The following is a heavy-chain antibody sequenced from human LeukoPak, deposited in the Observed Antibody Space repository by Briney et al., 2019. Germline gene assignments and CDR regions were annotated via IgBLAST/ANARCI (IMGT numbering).Heavy chain of an antibody. CDR1: GYTFTSYG. V-gene: IGHV1-2*02. D-gene: IGHD2-15*01. CDR3: ARHGVVVVAATPYYYYGMDV. CDR2: INPNSGGT. J-gene: IGHJ6*02. Sequence: ASVKVSCKASGYTFTSYGISWVRQAPGQGLEWMGWINPNSGGTNYAQKSQGRVTMTRDTSIGTAYMELSRLRSDDTAVYYCARHGVVVVAATPYYYYGMDVWGQGTTVTVSS.